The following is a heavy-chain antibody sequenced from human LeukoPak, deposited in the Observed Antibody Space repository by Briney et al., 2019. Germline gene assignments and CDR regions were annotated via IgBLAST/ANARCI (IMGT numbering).Heavy chain of an antibody. CDR1: GGSISSSSYY. V-gene: IGHV4-39*01. D-gene: IGHD1-26*01. J-gene: IGHJ4*02. CDR2: IYYSGST. Sequence: PSETLSLTCTVSGGSISSSSYYWGWIRQPPGKGLEWIGSIYYSGSTYYNPSLKSRVTISVDTSKNQFSLKLNSVTAADTAVYYCARLVGAIVDYWGQGTLVTVSS. CDR3: ARLVGAIVDY.